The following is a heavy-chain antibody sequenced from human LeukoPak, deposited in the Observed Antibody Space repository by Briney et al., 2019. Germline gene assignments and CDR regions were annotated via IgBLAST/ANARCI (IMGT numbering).Heavy chain of an antibody. CDR3: ARVLTMIRGVIVGWFDP. Sequence: ASVKVSCKTSGYTFTSYDINWVRQATGQGLEWMGWMNPNSGNTGYAQKFQGRVTMTRNTSITTAYMELSSLRSEDTAVYYCARVLTMIRGVIVGWFDPWGQGTLVTVSS. V-gene: IGHV1-8*01. CDR2: MNPNSGNT. D-gene: IGHD3-10*01. CDR1: GYTFTSYD. J-gene: IGHJ5*02.